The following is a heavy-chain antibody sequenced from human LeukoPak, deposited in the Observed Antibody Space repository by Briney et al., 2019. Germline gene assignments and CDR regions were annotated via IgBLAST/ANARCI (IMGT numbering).Heavy chain of an antibody. CDR2: ISSSGSTI. D-gene: IGHD3-10*02. CDR3: AELGITMIGGV. Sequence: GGSLRLSCAASGFTFSNYELNWVRQAPGKGLEWVSYISSSGSTIYYADSVKGRFTISRDNAKNSLYLQMNSLRAEDTAVYYCAELGITMIGGVWGKGTTVTISS. CDR1: GFTFSNYE. J-gene: IGHJ6*04. V-gene: IGHV3-48*03.